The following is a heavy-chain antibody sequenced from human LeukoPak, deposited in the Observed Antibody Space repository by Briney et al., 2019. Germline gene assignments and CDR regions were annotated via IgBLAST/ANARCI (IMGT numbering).Heavy chain of an antibody. CDR3: ARGVYIAAAQYAY. Sequence: ETLSLTCTVSGGSISSYYWSWIRQPPGKGLEWIGYIYYSGTTNYNPSLKSRVTISVDTSKNQFSLKLSSVTAADTAVYYCARGVYIAAAQYAYWGQGTLVTVSS. J-gene: IGHJ4*02. V-gene: IGHV4-59*01. CDR1: GGSISSYY. CDR2: IYYSGTT. D-gene: IGHD6-13*01.